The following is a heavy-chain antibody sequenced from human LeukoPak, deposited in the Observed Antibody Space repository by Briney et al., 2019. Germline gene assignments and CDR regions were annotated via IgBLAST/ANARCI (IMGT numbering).Heavy chain of an antibody. CDR1: GFTFSYHW. CDR2: IKNDGAVK. Sequence: GGSLRLSCAASGFTFSYHWMTWVRQAPGKGLEWVANIKNDGAVKNYVDSVKGRFTISSDNAKNSLYLQMNSLSAEDTAVYYCAKDSYSKGDFWGQGVLVTVSS. CDR3: AKDSYSKGDF. J-gene: IGHJ4*02. D-gene: IGHD6-13*01. V-gene: IGHV3-7*01.